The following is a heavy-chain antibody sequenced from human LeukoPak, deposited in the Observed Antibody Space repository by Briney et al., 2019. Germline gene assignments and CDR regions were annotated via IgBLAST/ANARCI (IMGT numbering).Heavy chain of an antibody. D-gene: IGHD6-13*01. V-gene: IGHV3-23*01. CDR2: INSSGSKP. J-gene: IGHJ4*02. CDR1: GFTFSSYA. Sequence: GGSLRLSCAASGFTFSSYAMSWVRQAPGKGPEWISGINSSGSKPYYADSVKGRFTISRDNSKNTLNLQMNSLRAEDTAVYFCAKDRAGGSNFDYWGQGTMVTVSS. CDR3: AKDRAGGSNFDY.